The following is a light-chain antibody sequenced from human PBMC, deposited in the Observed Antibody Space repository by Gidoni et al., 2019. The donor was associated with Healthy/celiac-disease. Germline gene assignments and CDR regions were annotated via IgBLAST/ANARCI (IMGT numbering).Light chain of an antibody. J-gene: IGLJ3*02. CDR2: KDS. CDR1: VLAKKY. Sequence: SYALTQPSSVSVSPGQTARITCSGDVLAKKYARWFQQKPGQAPVLVIYKDSERPSGIPERFSGSSSGTTVTLTISGAQVEDEADYYCYSAADNMVVFGGGTKLTVL. V-gene: IGLV3-27*01. CDR3: YSAADNMVV.